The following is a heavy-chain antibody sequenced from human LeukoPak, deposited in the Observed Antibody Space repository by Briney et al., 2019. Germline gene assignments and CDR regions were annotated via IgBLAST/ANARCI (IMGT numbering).Heavy chain of an antibody. CDR3: ARGRRAPYSYCSSTSCYVNWFDP. J-gene: IGHJ5*02. CDR1: GGSISSGGYY. V-gene: IGHV4-31*03. CDR2: IYYSGST. Sequence: SETLSLTCTVSGGSISSGGYYWSWIRQRPGKGLEWIGYIYYSGSTYYNPSLKSRVTISVDTSKNQFSLKLSSVTAADTAVYYCARGRRAPYSYCSSTSCYVNWFDPWGQGTLVTVSS. D-gene: IGHD2-2*01.